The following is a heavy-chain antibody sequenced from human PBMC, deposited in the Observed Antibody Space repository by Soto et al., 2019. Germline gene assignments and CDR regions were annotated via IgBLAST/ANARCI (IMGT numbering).Heavy chain of an antibody. CDR2: ISGSGGRT. D-gene: IGHD6-13*01. CDR1: GVIFSNYV. J-gene: IGHJ4*02. CDR3: ARELPRGVATAAKGY. V-gene: IGHV3-23*01. Sequence: GGSLRLSCAASGVIFSNYVMNWVRQAPGKGLVWVSDISGSGGRTAYADSVKGRFTISRDNAKNTLYLQMNNLRVEDTAVYYCARELPRGVATAAKGYWGQGALVTVSS.